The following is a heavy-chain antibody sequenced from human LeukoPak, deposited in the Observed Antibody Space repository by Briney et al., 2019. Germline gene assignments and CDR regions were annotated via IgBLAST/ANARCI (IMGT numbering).Heavy chain of an antibody. Sequence: ASVKVSCKSSGDSFGSYSFSWVRQAPGQGLEWMGVIIPIFGTTKYAQKFQGRVTISTDESTSTAYMELSSLRSEDTAIYYCARDLYCTLGVCFSPGAFGLWGQGTMVTVSS. D-gene: IGHD2-8*01. CDR3: ARDLYCTLGVCFSPGAFGL. CDR2: IIPIFGTT. V-gene: IGHV1-69*05. J-gene: IGHJ3*01. CDR1: GDSFGSYS.